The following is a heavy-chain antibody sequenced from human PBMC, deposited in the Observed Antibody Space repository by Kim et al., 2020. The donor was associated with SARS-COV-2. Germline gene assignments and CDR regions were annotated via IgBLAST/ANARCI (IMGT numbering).Heavy chain of an antibody. Sequence: SETLSLTCAVYGGSFSGYYWSWIRQPPGKGLEWIGEINHSGSTNYNPSLKSRVTISVDTSKNQFSLKLSSVTAADTAVYYCARGDMVRGVLALGMDVWGQGTTVTVSS. V-gene: IGHV4-34*01. CDR1: GGSFSGYY. CDR3: ARGDMVRGVLALGMDV. D-gene: IGHD3-10*01. J-gene: IGHJ6*02. CDR2: INHSGST.